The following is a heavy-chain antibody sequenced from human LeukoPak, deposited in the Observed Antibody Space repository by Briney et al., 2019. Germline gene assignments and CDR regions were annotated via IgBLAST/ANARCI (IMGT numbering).Heavy chain of an antibody. CDR3: ARGEPGYSSGWYNDY. CDR1: GGTFSSYA. CDR2: TIPIFGTA. D-gene: IGHD6-19*01. J-gene: IGHJ4*02. V-gene: IGHV1-69*06. Sequence: SVKVSCKASGGTFSSYAISWVRRAPGQGLEWMGGTIPIFGTANYAQKFQGRVTITADKSTSTAYMELSSLRSEDTAVYYCARGEPGYSSGWYNDYWGQGTLVTVSS.